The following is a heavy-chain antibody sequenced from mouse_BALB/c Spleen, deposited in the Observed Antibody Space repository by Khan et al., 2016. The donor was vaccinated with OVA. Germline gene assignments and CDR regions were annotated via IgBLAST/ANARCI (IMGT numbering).Heavy chain of an antibody. D-gene: IGHD1-1*01. J-gene: IGHJ4*01. CDR3: ARGNYYGYAMDY. V-gene: IGHV3-2*02. CDR1: GYSITSNYA. CDR2: ISYSGST. Sequence: EVQLQESGPGLVKPSQSLSLTCTVTGYSITSNYAWNWIRQFPGNKLEWMGYISYSGSTSYNPSLKSRISITRDTSKNQFFLQLSSVTTEDTATDDCARGNYYGYAMDYWGQGTSVTVSS.